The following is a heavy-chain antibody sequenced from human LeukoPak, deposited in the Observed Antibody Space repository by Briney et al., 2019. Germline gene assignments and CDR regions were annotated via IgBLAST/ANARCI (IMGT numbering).Heavy chain of an antibody. CDR1: GYTFTIYY. V-gene: IGHV1-46*01. Sequence: ASVNVSCKASGYTFTIYYMHWVRQAPGQGLEWMGIINPSGGSTSYAQKFQGRVTMTRDTSTSTVYMELSSLRSEDTAVYYCARWHRDCSGGSCYRSYYYYYGMDVWGQGTTVTVSS. CDR3: ARWHRDCSGGSCYRSYYYYYGMDV. J-gene: IGHJ6*02. CDR2: INPSGGST. D-gene: IGHD2-15*01.